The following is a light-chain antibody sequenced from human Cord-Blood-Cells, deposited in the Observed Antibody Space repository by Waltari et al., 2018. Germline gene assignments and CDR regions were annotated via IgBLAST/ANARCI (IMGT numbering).Light chain of an antibody. CDR2: WAS. Sequence: DIVMTQSPDSLAVSLGERATINGKSSQSVLYSSNNKNYLAWYQQKPGQPPKLLMYWASTRESGVPDRFSGSGSGTDFTLTISSLQAEDVAVYYCQQYYSTPLTFGGGTKVEIK. CDR1: QSVLYSSNNKNY. V-gene: IGKV4-1*01. J-gene: IGKJ4*01. CDR3: QQYYSTPLT.